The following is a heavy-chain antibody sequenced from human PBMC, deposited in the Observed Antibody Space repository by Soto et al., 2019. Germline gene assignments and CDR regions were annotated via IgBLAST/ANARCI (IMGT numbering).Heavy chain of an antibody. Sequence: QVQLVESGGGVVQPGRSLRLSCAASGFTFSSYAMHWVRQAPGKGLEWVAVISYDGSNKYYADSVKGRFTISRDNSKNTLYLQMNSLRAEDTAVYYCARVPTVVTTAYYFAYWGQGTLVTVSS. D-gene: IGHD4-17*01. CDR1: GFTFSSYA. V-gene: IGHV3-30-3*01. CDR2: ISYDGSNK. CDR3: ARVPTVVTTAYYFAY. J-gene: IGHJ4*02.